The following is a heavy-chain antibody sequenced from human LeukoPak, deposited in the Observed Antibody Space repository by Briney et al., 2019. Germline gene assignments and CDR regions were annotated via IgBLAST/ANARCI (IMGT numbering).Heavy chain of an antibody. D-gene: IGHD2-2*01. CDR2: INPSGGST. Sequence: ASVKVSCKASGYTFTGYYMHWVRQAPGQGLEWMGIINPSGGSTSYAQKFQGRVTMTRDTSTSTVYMELSSLRSEDTAVYYCARSCSSTSCYREDYYGMDVWGKGTTVTVSS. CDR3: ARSCSSTSCYREDYYGMDV. J-gene: IGHJ6*04. V-gene: IGHV1-46*01. CDR1: GYTFTGYY.